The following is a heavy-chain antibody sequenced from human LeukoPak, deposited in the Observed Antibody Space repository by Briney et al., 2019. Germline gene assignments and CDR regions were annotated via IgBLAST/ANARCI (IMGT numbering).Heavy chain of an antibody. D-gene: IGHD2-21*02. V-gene: IGHV3-49*03. CDR1: GFTFGDYA. Sequence: GGSLRLSCTASGFTFGDYAMNWFRQAPGKGLEWVGFIRSKTYGGTTEYAASVKGRFTISGDDSKSIAYLQMNSLKTEDTAVYYCTRAYCGGDCYPFPRDAFDIWGQGTRVTVSS. CDR2: IRSKTYGGTT. CDR3: TRAYCGGDCYPFPRDAFDI. J-gene: IGHJ3*02.